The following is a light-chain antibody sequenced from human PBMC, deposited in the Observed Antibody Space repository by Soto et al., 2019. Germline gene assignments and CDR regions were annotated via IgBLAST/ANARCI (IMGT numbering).Light chain of an antibody. Sequence: EIVLTQSPGTLSLSPGERATLSCRASQSVSRSYLAWYQQKPGQAPRLLIYGASSRTTGIPDRFSGTGSGTDFTLTISRLEPEDFAVYYCPQYGSSPLTFGGGTKVE. CDR1: QSVSRSY. CDR3: PQYGSSPLT. CDR2: GAS. J-gene: IGKJ4*01. V-gene: IGKV3-20*01.